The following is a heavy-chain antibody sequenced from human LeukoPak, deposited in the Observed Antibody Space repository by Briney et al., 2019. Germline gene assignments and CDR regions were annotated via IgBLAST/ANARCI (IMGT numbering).Heavy chain of an antibody. Sequence: ASVKVSCKASGYTFTGYGISWVRQAPGQGLEWMGWISAYNGNTNYAQKLQGRVTMTTDTSTSTAYMELRSLRSDDTAVYYCARATYYDFWSGYSYYGMDVWGQGTTVTVSS. D-gene: IGHD3-3*01. CDR3: ARATYYDFWSGYSYYGMDV. V-gene: IGHV1-18*01. CDR1: GYTFTGYG. CDR2: ISAYNGNT. J-gene: IGHJ6*02.